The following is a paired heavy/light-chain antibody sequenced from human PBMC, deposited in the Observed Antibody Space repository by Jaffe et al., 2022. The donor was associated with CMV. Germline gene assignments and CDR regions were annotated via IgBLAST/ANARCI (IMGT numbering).Heavy chain of an antibody. CDR2: ISYDETNK. Sequence: QVQLVESGGGVVQTGRSLRLSCAASGFTFSSYDMHWVRQAPGKGLEWVALISYDETNKYYADSVKGRFTLSRDNSKNTLYLQMNSLRAEDTAVYYCAKDRQYYDTSGYYYYAMDVWGQGTTVTVSS. D-gene: IGHD3-22*01. CDR1: GFTFSSYD. V-gene: IGHV3-30*18. CDR3: AKDRQYYDTSGYYYYAMDV. J-gene: IGHJ6*02.
Light chain of an antibody. CDR3: LQDYTYPRT. J-gene: IGKJ1*01. V-gene: IGKV1-6*01. Sequence: AIQMTQSPSSLSASVGDRVTITCRASQAIRNDLGWYQQKPGTAPKLLIYAASSLQSGVPSRFSGSGSGTDFTLTISSLQPEDFATYYCLQDYTYPRTFGQGTKVEIK. CDR1: QAIRND. CDR2: AAS.